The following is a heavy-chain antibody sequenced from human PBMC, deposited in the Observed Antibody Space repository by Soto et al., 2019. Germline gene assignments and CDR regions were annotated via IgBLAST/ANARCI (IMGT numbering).Heavy chain of an antibody. Sequence: GGSLRLSCAASGFTFSNFAMGWVRHAPGRGLEWVSEITGSTGSTYYADSVRGRFFISRDNSKNTLHLQMNSLRVEDTAVYYCVKDTSSSPYYMDVWGKGTTVTVSS. CDR3: VKDTSSSPYYMDV. CDR1: GFTFSNFA. CDR2: ITGSTGST. J-gene: IGHJ6*03. V-gene: IGHV3-23*01. D-gene: IGHD2-2*01.